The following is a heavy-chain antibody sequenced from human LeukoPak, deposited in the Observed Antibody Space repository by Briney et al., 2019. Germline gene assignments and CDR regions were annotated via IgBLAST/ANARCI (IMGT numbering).Heavy chain of an antibody. D-gene: IGHD3-10*01. J-gene: IGHJ4*02. V-gene: IGHV1-2*02. CDR3: ASGGSGSYTDY. Sequence: ASVTVSCKAPGYTFTGYYIHWVRQAPGQGLEWMGWINPNSGGTDYAQKFQGRVTMTRDTSISTAYMELTRLRSDDTAVYYCASGGSGSYTDYWGQGTLVTVSS. CDR2: INPNSGGT. CDR1: GYTFTGYY.